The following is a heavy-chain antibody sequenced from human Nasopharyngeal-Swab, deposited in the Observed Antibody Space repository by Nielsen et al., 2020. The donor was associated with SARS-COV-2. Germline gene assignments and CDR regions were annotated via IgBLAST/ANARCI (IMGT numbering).Heavy chain of an antibody. D-gene: IGHD3-10*01. CDR2: IYPGDSDT. V-gene: IGHV5-51*01. CDR3: ARHTVRETPFRGVILRATLPNYGMDV. Sequence: GESLKISCKGSGYSFTSYWIGWVRQMPGKGLEWMGIIYPGDSDTRYSPSFQGQVTISADKSISTAYLQWSSLKASDTAMYYCARHTVRETPFRGVILRATLPNYGMDVWGQGTTVTVSS. CDR1: GYSFTSYW. J-gene: IGHJ6*02.